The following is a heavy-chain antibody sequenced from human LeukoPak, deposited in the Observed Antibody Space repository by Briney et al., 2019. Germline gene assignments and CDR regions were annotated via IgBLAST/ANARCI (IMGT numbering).Heavy chain of an antibody. V-gene: IGHV3-21*01. J-gene: IGHJ1*01. Sequence: GGSLRLSCAASGFTLSSYTMNWVRQAPGKGLEWVSSISSSSSYIYYADSVKGRFNISRDNAKNSLYLQMDSLRAEDTAVYYCVVGATTNQHWGQGTLVTVSS. D-gene: IGHD1-26*01. CDR3: VVGATTNQH. CDR1: GFTLSSYT. CDR2: ISSSSSYI.